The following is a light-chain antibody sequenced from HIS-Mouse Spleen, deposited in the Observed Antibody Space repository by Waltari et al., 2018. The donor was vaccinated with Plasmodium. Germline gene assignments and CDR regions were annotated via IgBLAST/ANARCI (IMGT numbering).Light chain of an antibody. CDR3: QQYGSSSWT. J-gene: IGKJ1*01. V-gene: IGKV3-20*01. CDR1: QSVSSSY. Sequence: EIVLTQSPATLSLSSGERATLSCRASQSVSSSYLAWYQQKPGQAPRLLIYGASSRATGIPDRFSGSGSGTDFTLTISRLEPEDFAVYYCQQYGSSSWTFGQGTKVEIK. CDR2: GAS.